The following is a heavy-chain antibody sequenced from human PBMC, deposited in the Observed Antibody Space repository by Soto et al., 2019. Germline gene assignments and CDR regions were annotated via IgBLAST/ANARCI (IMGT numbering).Heavy chain of an antibody. D-gene: IGHD2-2*02. Sequence: RRLSCAASGFTFSSYWMSWVRQAPGKGLEWVANIKQDGSEKYYVDSVKGRFTISRDNAKNSLYLQMNSLRAEDTAVYYCARDIIVVVPAAIGWLDPWGQGTLVTVYS. CDR2: IKQDGSEK. CDR3: ARDIIVVVPAAIGWLDP. J-gene: IGHJ5*02. V-gene: IGHV3-7*03. CDR1: GFTFSSYW.